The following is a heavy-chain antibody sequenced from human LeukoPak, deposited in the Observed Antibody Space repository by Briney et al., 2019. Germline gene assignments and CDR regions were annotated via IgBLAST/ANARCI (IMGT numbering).Heavy chain of an antibody. D-gene: IGHD6-6*01. J-gene: IGHJ4*02. CDR1: GFTFDDYA. CDR2: ISWNSGSI. CDR3: ARGPNSNWSGLDF. Sequence: GGSLRLSCAASGFTFDDYAMHWVRQAPGKGLEWVSGISWNSGSIGYADSVKGRVTISRDNAKNPLYLQMNSLRAEDTALYYCARGPNSNWSGLDFWGQGTLLTVSS. V-gene: IGHV3-9*01.